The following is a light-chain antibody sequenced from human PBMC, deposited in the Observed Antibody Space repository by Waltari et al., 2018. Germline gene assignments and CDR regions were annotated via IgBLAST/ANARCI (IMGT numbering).Light chain of an antibody. CDR2: GAS. V-gene: IGKV3-15*01. J-gene: IGKJ4*01. CDR1: QRVHTH. CDR3: QQYEDWPRT. Sequence: EIVMTQSPVTLSVSPGDTATLSCRASQRVHTHVACYQEKPGRAPRILIYGASARVSGVPARFSGSGSETEFTLTINSLQSDDFAVYYCQQYEDWPRTFGGGTKVEI.